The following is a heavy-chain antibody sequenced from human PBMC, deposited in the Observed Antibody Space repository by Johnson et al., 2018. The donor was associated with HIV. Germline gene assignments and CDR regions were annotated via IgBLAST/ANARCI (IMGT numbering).Heavy chain of an antibody. J-gene: IGHJ3*02. CDR3: AREGGATIFGVTDAFDI. CDR2: IKQDGSEK. V-gene: IGHV3-7*01. D-gene: IGHD3-3*01. Sequence: VQLVESGGGLVQPGGSLRLSCAASGFTFSSYWMSWVRQAPGKGLEWVANIKQDGSEKYYVDSVKGRFTISRDNAKNLIYLQMNSLRADDTAVYYCAREGGATIFGVTDAFDIWGQGTMVSVS. CDR1: GFTFSSYW.